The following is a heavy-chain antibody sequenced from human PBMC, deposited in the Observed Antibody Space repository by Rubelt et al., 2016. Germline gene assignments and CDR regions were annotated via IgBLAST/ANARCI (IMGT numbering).Heavy chain of an antibody. V-gene: IGHV4-4*07. Sequence: QVVLQESGPGLVKPSETLSLTCNVSGVPVNGKYWSWIRQPAGQGLEWIGRVSPPWRPHPHPSLQRQVAHSIHTSKNQITRKLGFVTAADTAVYYCARHASGANSYYDYWGQGTLVTVSS. D-gene: IGHD4-11*01. CDR3: ARHASGANSYYDY. J-gene: IGHJ4*02. CDR1: GVPVNGKY. CDR2: VSPPWRP.